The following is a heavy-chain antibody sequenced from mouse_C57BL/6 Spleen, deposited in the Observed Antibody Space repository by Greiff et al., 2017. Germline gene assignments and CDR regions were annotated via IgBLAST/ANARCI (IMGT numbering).Heavy chain of an antibody. CDR1: GYTFTSYW. V-gene: IGHV1-61*01. CDR3: ASKRRWGFDY. J-gene: IGHJ2*01. Sequence: QVQLQQPGAELVRPGSSVKLSCKASGYTFTSYWMDWVKQRPGQGLEWIGNIYPSDSETHYNQKFKDKATLTVDKSSSTAYMQLSSLTSEDSAVYYCASKRRWGFDYWGQGTTLAVSS. D-gene: IGHD2-3*01. CDR2: IYPSDSET.